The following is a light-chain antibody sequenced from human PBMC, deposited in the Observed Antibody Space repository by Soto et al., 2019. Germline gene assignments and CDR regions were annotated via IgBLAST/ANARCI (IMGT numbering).Light chain of an antibody. CDR1: QSVRSSY. CDR2: GAS. CDR3: QQYGSSLQT. Sequence: EIVLTQSPDTVSLSPGERVTLSCRAIQSVRSSYLAWYQQKPGQAPRLLIYGASSRATGIPDRFSGSGSGTDFTLTISRLEPEDSAVYYCQQYGSSLQTFGQGTKV. J-gene: IGKJ1*01. V-gene: IGKV3-20*01.